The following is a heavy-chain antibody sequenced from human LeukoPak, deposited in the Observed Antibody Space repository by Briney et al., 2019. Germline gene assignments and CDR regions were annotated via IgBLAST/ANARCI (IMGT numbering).Heavy chain of an antibody. J-gene: IGHJ4*02. CDR2: INHSGST. Sequence: PSETLSLTCAVYGGSFSGYYWCWIRQPPGKGLEWIGEINHSGSTNYNPSLKSRVTISVDTSKNQFSLKLSSVTAADTAVYYCARAHWDYYDSSGYNPPHDYWGQGTLVTVSS. CDR1: GGSFSGYY. CDR3: ARAHWDYYDSSGYNPPHDY. V-gene: IGHV4-34*01. D-gene: IGHD3-22*01.